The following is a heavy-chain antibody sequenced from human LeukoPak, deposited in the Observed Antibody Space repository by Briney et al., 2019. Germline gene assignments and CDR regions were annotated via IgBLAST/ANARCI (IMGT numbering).Heavy chain of an antibody. J-gene: IGHJ4*02. D-gene: IGHD5-12*01. Sequence: ASVKVSCKASEYTFTSYDMNWVRQATGQGLEWMGWMNPDSGNTGYAQKFQGRVTMTRNTSISTAYMELSSLTFEDTAVYYCARGRHPGPTWISEYWGQGTLVTVSS. CDR3: ARGRHPGPTWISEY. CDR1: EYTFTSYD. V-gene: IGHV1-8*01. CDR2: MNPDSGNT.